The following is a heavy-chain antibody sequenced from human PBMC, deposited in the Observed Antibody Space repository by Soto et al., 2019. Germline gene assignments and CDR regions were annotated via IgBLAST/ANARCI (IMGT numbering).Heavy chain of an antibody. CDR1: GGSISSGGYY. J-gene: IGHJ5*02. CDR2: IYYSGST. Sequence: PSETLSLTCTVSGGSISSGGYYWSWIRQHPGKGLEWIGYIYYSGSTYYNPSLKSRVTISVDTSKNQFSLKLSSVTAADTAVYYCARGIAVAARSGTHNWFDPWGQGTLVTVSS. V-gene: IGHV4-31*03. D-gene: IGHD6-6*01. CDR3: ARGIAVAARSGTHNWFDP.